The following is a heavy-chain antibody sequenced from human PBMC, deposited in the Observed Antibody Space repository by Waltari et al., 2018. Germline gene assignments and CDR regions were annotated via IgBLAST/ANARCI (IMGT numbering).Heavy chain of an antibody. CDR1: GYKFTDNG. J-gene: IGHJ3*01. Sequence: QPQLVQSGPEVRKPGASVKLSCKASGYKFTDNGISWVRQAPGQGLEWVGWISTRSGNVKSAQKLLDRVILTADKSTNTAYLELRSLRLDEMSIYYCVRDQMYAFDVWGQGTMVTVS. CDR2: ISTRSGNV. CDR3: VRDQMYAFDV. V-gene: IGHV1-18*03.